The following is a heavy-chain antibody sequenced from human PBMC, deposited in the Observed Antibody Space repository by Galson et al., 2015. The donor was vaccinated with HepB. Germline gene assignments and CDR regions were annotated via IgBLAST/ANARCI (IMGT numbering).Heavy chain of an antibody. CDR1: GFTFSRYS. CDR3: ARDSDFRSQSLNRYFDL. V-gene: IGHV3-48*01. CDR2: ISSSSSTI. Sequence: SLRLSCAASGFTFSRYSMNWVRQAPGKGLEWVSYISSSSSTIFYADSVKGRFTISRDNAKNSLYLQMNSLTAEDTSVFYCARDSDFRSQSLNRYFDLWGRGTLVTVSS. D-gene: IGHD3-16*02. J-gene: IGHJ2*01.